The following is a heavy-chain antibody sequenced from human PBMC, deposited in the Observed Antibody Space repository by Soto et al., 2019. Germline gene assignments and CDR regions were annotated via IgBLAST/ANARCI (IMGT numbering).Heavy chain of an antibody. D-gene: IGHD6-13*01. J-gene: IGHJ4*02. CDR2: IWYDGSNK. V-gene: IGHV3-33*01. Sequence: QVQLVESGGGVVQPGRSLRLSCAASGFTFSSYGMHWVRQAPGKGLEWVAVIWYDGSNKYYADSVKGRFTIPRDNSKNTLYLQMNSLRAEDTAVYYCARDFIAAAGIDYWGQGTLVTVSS. CDR1: GFTFSSYG. CDR3: ARDFIAAAGIDY.